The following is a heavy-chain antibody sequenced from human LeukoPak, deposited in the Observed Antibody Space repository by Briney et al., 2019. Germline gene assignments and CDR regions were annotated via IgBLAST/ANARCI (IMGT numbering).Heavy chain of an antibody. J-gene: IGHJ4*02. V-gene: IGHV3-23*01. Sequence: GGSLRLSCAASGFTFSNYAMSWVRQAPGKGLEWVSGISGSGDSTYFADSVKGRFTISRDNAKNSLYLQMNSLRAEDTAVYYCARVGVVVVPAAIGDYWGQGTLVTVSS. D-gene: IGHD2-2*02. CDR3: ARVGVVVVPAAIGDY. CDR1: GFTFSNYA. CDR2: ISGSGDST.